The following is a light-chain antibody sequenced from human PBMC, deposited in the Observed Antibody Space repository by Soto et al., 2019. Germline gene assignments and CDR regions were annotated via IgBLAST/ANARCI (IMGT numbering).Light chain of an antibody. V-gene: IGKV1-12*01. CDR2: AAS. CDR3: QQAISFPIT. J-gene: IGKJ5*01. CDR1: QGISTY. Sequence: DIQMTQSPSSVSASIVDRVSITCRASQGISTYLGWYQQKPGKAPKLLIYAASSLQTGVPSRFSGSGSGTDFTLTISSLQPEDFGTYYCQQAISFPITFGQGTRLEI.